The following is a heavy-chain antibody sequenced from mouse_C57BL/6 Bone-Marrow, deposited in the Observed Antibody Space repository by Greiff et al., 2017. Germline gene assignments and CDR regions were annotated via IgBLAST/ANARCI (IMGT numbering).Heavy chain of an antibody. CDR3: AKVSFAY. V-gene: IGHV2-5*01. Sequence: VQLQQSGPGLVQPSQSLSITCTVSGFSLTSYCVRWVRQSPGKGLEWLGVICRGGSTDYNAAFMYRLSITKDNSKRQVVLKMNSLQADDTAIYYCAKVSFAYRGQGNLVTVSA. CDR1: GFSLTSYC. J-gene: IGHJ3*01. CDR2: ICRGGST.